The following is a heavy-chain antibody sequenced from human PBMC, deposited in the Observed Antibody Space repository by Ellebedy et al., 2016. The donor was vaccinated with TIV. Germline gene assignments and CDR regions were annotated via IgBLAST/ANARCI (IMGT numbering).Heavy chain of an antibody. CDR1: GYTFTTYA. CDR2: ISGYSGNR. D-gene: IGHD6-19*01. J-gene: IGHJ4*02. Sequence: AASVKVSCKASGYTFTTYAMHWVRQAPGQGLEWMGWISGYSGNRNYAQKLQGRVTMTTDTSTNTAYMELRSLRSDDTAVYFCARGSSGWMAIDYWGQGTLVTVSS. V-gene: IGHV1-18*01. CDR3: ARGSSGWMAIDY.